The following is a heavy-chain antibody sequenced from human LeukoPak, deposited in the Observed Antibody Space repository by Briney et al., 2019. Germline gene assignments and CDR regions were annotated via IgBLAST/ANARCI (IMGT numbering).Heavy chain of an antibody. CDR2: ISAYNGNT. Sequence: ASVKVSCKASGYTFTSYGISWVRQAPGQGLEWMGWISAYNGNTNYAQKLQGRVTMTTDTSTSTAYMELWSLRSDDTAVYYCAREEAYYYDSSGYYAKQHWFDPWGQGTLVTVSS. CDR3: AREEAYYYDSSGYYAKQHWFDP. CDR1: GYTFTSYG. V-gene: IGHV1-18*01. J-gene: IGHJ5*02. D-gene: IGHD3-22*01.